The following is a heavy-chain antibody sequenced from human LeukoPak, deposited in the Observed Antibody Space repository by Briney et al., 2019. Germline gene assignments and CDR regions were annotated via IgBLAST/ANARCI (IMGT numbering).Heavy chain of an antibody. CDR1: GGSISSGNYY. CDR3: ARSYDSSGYDPLDI. D-gene: IGHD3-22*01. CDR2: IYYSGST. Sequence: SETLSLTCTVSGGSISSGNYYWGWIRQPPGKGLEWIGYIYYSGSTNYNPSLKSRVTISVDTSKNQFSLKLSSVTAADTAVYYCARSYDSSGYDPLDIWGQGTMVTVSS. V-gene: IGHV4-61*05. J-gene: IGHJ3*02.